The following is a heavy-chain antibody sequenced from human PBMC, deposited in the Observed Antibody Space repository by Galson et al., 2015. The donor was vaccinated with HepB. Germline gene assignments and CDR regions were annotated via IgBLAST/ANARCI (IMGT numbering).Heavy chain of an antibody. J-gene: IGHJ5*02. Sequence: SLRLSCAASGFTFGSYSMNWVRQAPGKGLEWVSSISSSSSYIYYADSVKGRFTISRDNAKNSLYLQMNSLRAEDTAVYYCARSSRGYENWFDPWGQGTLVTVSS. CDR3: ARSSRGYENWFDP. V-gene: IGHV3-21*01. CDR2: ISSSSSYI. D-gene: IGHD5-12*01. CDR1: GFTFGSYS.